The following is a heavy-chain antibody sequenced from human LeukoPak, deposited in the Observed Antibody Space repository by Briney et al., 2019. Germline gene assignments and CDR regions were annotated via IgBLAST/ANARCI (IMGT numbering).Heavy chain of an antibody. Sequence: PGGSLRLSCADAGFTLSNYVMTWVRQAPGKGLECVSAISGSGDRTYYADSVYGRLTISRDNSKNTLYLQMNSLRAEDTAVYYCAKSHSSGYYYVAFDIWGQGTMVTVSS. CDR3: AKSHSSGYYYVAFDI. J-gene: IGHJ3*02. CDR2: ISGSGDRT. D-gene: IGHD3-22*01. CDR1: GFTLSNYV. V-gene: IGHV3-23*01.